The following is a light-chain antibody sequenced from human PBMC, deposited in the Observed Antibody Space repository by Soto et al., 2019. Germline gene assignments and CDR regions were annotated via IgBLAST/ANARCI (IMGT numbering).Light chain of an antibody. CDR1: QSISSH. CDR3: QQSYSPPIS. J-gene: IGKJ5*01. V-gene: IGKV1-39*01. CDR2: TAS. Sequence: SRRTKSPSSLSASVGDTVTITCRASQSISSHLNWYQQKPGKAPNLLMYTASNLQSGVPSRFSGSGSGTDFTLTISSLQPEDFATYYSQQSYSPPISFGQVTRLEI.